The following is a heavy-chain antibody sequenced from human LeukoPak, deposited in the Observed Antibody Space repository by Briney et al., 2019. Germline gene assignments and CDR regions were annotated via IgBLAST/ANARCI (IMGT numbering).Heavy chain of an antibody. J-gene: IGHJ4*02. CDR3: ATGKDPKFWSGYPSPFDY. CDR2: FDPEDGET. D-gene: IGHD3-3*01. Sequence: ASVKVSCKVSGYTLTELSMHWVRQAPGKGLEWMGGFDPEDGETIYAQKFQGRVTMTEDTSTDTAHMELSSLRSEDTAVYYCATGKDPKFWSGYPSPFDYWGQGTLVTVSS. V-gene: IGHV1-24*01. CDR1: GYTLTELS.